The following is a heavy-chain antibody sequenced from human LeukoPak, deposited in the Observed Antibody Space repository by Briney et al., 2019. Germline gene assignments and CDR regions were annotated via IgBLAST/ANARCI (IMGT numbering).Heavy chain of an antibody. D-gene: IGHD6-13*01. CDR1: GFTFSSYA. CDR3: AKRSSSSWSESPNYFDY. Sequence: GRSLRLSCAASGFTFSSYAMHWVRQAPGKGLEWVAVISYDGSNKYYADSVKGRFTISRDNSKNTLYLQMNSLRAEDTAVYYCAKRSSSSWSESPNYFDYWGQGTLVTVSS. CDR2: ISYDGSNK. J-gene: IGHJ4*02. V-gene: IGHV3-30-3*02.